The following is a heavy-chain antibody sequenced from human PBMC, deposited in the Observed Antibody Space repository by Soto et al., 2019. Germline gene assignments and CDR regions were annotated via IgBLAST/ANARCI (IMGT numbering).Heavy chain of an antibody. CDR3: ARDLSVFGDDYALFDY. CDR1: GGTFSSYS. J-gene: IGHJ4*02. Sequence: SVKVSCKASGGTFSSYSISWVLQAPGQGLEWMGGIIPIFGTANYAQKFQGRVTITADESTSTAYMELSSLRSEDTAVYYCARDLSVFGDDYALFDYWGQGTLVTVSS. V-gene: IGHV1-69*13. CDR2: IIPIFGTA. D-gene: IGHD4-17*01.